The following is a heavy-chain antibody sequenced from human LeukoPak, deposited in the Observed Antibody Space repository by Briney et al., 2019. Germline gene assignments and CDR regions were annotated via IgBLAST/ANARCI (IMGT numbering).Heavy chain of an antibody. D-gene: IGHD6-13*01. CDR3: ARGTAGYSSSWYVGSWFDP. CDR2: IYYSGST. CDR1: GGSISSGGYY. V-gene: IGHV4-31*03. J-gene: IGHJ5*02. Sequence: SQTLSLTCTVSGGSISSGGYYWSWIRQHPGKSLEWNGYIYYSGSTYYNPSLKSRVTISVDTSKNQFSLKLSSVTAADTAVYYCARGTAGYSSSWYVGSWFDPWGQGTLVTVSS.